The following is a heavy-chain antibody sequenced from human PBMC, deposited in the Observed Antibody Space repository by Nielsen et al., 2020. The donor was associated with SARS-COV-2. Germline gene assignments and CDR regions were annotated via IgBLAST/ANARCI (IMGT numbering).Heavy chain of an antibody. CDR1: GFTFSSYE. D-gene: IGHD5-12*01. V-gene: IGHV3-48*03. CDR3: ARDIVARYYYYGMDV. Sequence: GGSLRLSCAASGFTFSSYEMNWVRQAPGKGLEWVSYISSSGSTIYYADSVKGRFTISRDNAKNSLYLQMNSLGAEDTAVYYCARDIVARYYYYGMDVWGQGTTVTVSS. J-gene: IGHJ6*02. CDR2: ISSSGSTI.